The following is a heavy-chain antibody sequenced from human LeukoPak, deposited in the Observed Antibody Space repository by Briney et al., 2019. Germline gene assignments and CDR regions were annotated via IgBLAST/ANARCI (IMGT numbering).Heavy chain of an antibody. CDR3: TTDSVTARRDDAFDI. J-gene: IGHJ3*02. D-gene: IGHD2-21*02. CDR2: IKRKTDGGTT. CDR1: GFTFSNAW. V-gene: IGHV3-15*01. Sequence: AGGSLRLSCAASGFTFSNAWMSWVRQAPGKGLEWVGRIKRKTDGGTTDYAAPVKGRFTISRDDSKNMLYLQMNSLKNEDTAVYYCTTDSVTARRDDAFDIWGQGTMVTVSS.